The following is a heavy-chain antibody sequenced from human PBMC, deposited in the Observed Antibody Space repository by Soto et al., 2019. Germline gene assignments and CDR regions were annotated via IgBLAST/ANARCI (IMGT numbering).Heavy chain of an antibody. Sequence: PGGSLRLSGAAAGFTFSSYAIGWVRQAPGKGLEWVSAISDSGDKTYYADSVKGWFTVSRDNSKNTLYLQMNSLRAEDTAVYFCAKDLNAYDSSAYYVDYWGRGTLVTVSS. J-gene: IGHJ4*02. D-gene: IGHD3-22*01. CDR2: ISDSGDKT. CDR1: GFTFSSYA. V-gene: IGHV3-23*01. CDR3: AKDLNAYDSSAYYVDY.